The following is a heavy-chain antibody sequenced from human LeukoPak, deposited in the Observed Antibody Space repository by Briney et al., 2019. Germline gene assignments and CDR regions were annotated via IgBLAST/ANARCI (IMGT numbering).Heavy chain of an antibody. Sequence: GGSLRLSCAASGFTFSSYAMSWVRQAPGKGLEWVSGISGSGDNTYYADSVKGRFTISRDNSKNTLYVQVNSLGTEDTAAYYCAKGSYYVSSGSFYLDYWGQGTLVTVSS. CDR1: GFTFSSYA. CDR3: AKGSYYVSSGSFYLDY. J-gene: IGHJ4*02. CDR2: ISGSGDNT. D-gene: IGHD3-22*01. V-gene: IGHV3-23*01.